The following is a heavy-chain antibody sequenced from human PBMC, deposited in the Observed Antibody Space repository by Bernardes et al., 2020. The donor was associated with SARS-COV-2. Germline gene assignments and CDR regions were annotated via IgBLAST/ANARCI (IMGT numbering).Heavy chain of an antibody. Sequence: SETLSLTCTVSGGSISSYYWSWIRQPPGKGLEWIGYIYYSGSTNYNPSLKSRVTISVDTSKNQFSLKLSSVTAADTAVYYCARRAYSSNHDPAKNAFDIWGQGTMVTVSS. CDR3: ARRAYSSNHDPAKNAFDI. V-gene: IGHV4-59*08. D-gene: IGHD6-13*01. J-gene: IGHJ3*02. CDR2: IYYSGST. CDR1: GGSISSYY.